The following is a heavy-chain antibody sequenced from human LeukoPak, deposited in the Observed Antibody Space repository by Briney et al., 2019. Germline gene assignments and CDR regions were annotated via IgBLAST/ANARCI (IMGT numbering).Heavy chain of an antibody. CDR2: INPIFGTA. J-gene: IGHJ5*02. V-gene: IGHV1-69*05. CDR3: ARGGYYDVLTGYYWKRNWFDP. Sequence: SVKVSCKASGGTFSSYAISWVQQAPGQGLEWMGGINPIFGTANYAQKFQGRVTITRNTSISTAYMELSSLRSEDTAVYYCARGGYYDVLTGYYWKRNWFDPWGQGTLVTVSS. D-gene: IGHD3-9*01. CDR1: GGTFSSYA.